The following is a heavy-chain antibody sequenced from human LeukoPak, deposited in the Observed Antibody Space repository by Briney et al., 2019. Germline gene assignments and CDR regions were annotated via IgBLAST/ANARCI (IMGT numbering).Heavy chain of an antibody. CDR3: ARDASPSPVAGTNYFDY. J-gene: IGHJ4*02. CDR1: GFTLSSYE. D-gene: IGHD6-19*01. Sequence: GGSLRLFCAASGFTLSSYEMNWVRQAPGKGLEWVSYISSSGSTIYYADSVKGRSTISRDNAKNSLYLQMNSLRAEDTAVYYCARDASPSPVAGTNYFDYWGQGTLVTVSS. V-gene: IGHV3-48*03. CDR2: ISSSGSTI.